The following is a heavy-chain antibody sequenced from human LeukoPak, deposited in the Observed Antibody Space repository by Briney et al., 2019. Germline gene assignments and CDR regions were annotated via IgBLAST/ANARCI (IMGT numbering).Heavy chain of an antibody. CDR3: ARHDYGDSRLAFDI. V-gene: IGHV3-53*01. J-gene: IGHJ3*02. D-gene: IGHD4-17*01. CDR2: IYSGGTT. Sequence: PGGSLRLSRAASGFTVSSNYMSWVRQAPGKGLEWVSVIYSGGTTYYADSVKGRFTISRDNSKNTLYLQMNSLRAEDTAVYYCARHDYGDSRLAFDIWRQGTMVTVSS. CDR1: GFTVSSNY.